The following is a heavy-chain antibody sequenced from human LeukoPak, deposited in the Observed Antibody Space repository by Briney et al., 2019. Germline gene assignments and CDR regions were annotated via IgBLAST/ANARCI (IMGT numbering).Heavy chain of an antibody. Sequence: SETLSLTCTVSGGSISGYYWSWIRQPPGKGLEWIGYIYYSETTNYNPSLKSRLTISVDTSKNQFSLKLTSVTAADTALYFCAGYDFWRGPFDSWGQGTLVTVFS. CDR1: GGSISGYY. D-gene: IGHD3-3*01. J-gene: IGHJ4*02. V-gene: IGHV4-59*01. CDR2: IYYSETT. CDR3: AGYDFWRGPFDS.